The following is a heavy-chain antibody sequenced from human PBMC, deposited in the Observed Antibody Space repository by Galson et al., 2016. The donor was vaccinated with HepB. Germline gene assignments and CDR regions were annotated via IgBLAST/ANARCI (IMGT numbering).Heavy chain of an antibody. V-gene: IGHV3-33*01. Sequence: SLRLSCAASGFTFRNNGMHWVRQAPGKGLEWVAVIWYDGSNKYYADSVKGRFTISRDNSKNTLYLQMNRLRAEDTAVYYCARDGYVWGSYRPSRYYHYYMDVWGKGTTVTVSS. CDR2: IWYDGSNK. CDR1: GFTFRNNG. J-gene: IGHJ6*03. D-gene: IGHD3-16*02. CDR3: ARDGYVWGSYRPSRYYHYYMDV.